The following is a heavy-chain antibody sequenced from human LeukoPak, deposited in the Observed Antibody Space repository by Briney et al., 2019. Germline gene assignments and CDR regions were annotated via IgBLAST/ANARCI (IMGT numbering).Heavy chain of an antibody. CDR1: HGSISSYY. CDR3: ARTVYCSSANCYPLDP. D-gene: IGHD2-2*01. CDR2: VYFNGDT. V-gene: IGHV4-59*01. J-gene: IGHJ5*02. Sequence: SETLSLTCSVSHGSISSYYWNWIRQSPGKGLEWIGYVYFNGDTKYSPSLKSRVTMSVDTPTNKFSLRLNSVTAADSAAYYCARTVYCSSANCYPLDPWGQGTLVTVSS.